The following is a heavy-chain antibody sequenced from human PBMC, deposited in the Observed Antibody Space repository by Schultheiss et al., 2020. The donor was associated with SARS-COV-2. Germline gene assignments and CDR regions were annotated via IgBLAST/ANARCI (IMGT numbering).Heavy chain of an antibody. D-gene: IGHD3-22*01. CDR2: IKQDGSEK. V-gene: IGHV3-7*01. Sequence: GESLKISCAASGFTFSSYWMSWVRQAPGKGLEWVANIKQDGSEKYYVDSVKGRFTISRDNAKNSLYLQMNSLRAEDTAVYYCARDQMTGDYYDSSVDYWGQGTLVTVSS. CDR3: ARDQMTGDYYDSSVDY. CDR1: GFTFSSYW. J-gene: IGHJ4*02.